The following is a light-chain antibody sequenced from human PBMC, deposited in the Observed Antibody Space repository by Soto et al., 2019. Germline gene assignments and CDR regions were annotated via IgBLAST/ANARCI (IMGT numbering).Light chain of an antibody. CDR3: SSYSLSTAYL. Sequence: QSVLTQPASVSGSPGQSITISCTGTSSDVGGYDYVSWYQIHPGKAPKLMVFEVSNRPSGVSYRFSGSKSVNTASLTISGLQAEDEADDFCSSYSLSTAYLFGTGTKVTVL. CDR2: EVS. J-gene: IGLJ1*01. V-gene: IGLV2-14*01. CDR1: SSDVGGYDY.